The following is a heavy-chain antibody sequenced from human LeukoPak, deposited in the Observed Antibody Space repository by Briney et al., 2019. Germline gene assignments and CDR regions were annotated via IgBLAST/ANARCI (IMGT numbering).Heavy chain of an antibody. CDR2: INPSGGST. D-gene: IGHD4-17*01. CDR1: GYTFTSYY. Sequence: ASVKVSCKASGYTFTSYYMHWVRQAPGQGLEWMAIINPSGGSTSYAQKFQGRVTMTRDTSTSTVYMELSSLRSEDTAVYYCAGDSGYGDYRDAFDIWGQGTMVTVSS. CDR3: AGDSGYGDYRDAFDI. V-gene: IGHV1-46*01. J-gene: IGHJ3*02.